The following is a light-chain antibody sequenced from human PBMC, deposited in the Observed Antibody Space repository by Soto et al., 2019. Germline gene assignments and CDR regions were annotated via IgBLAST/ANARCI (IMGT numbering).Light chain of an antibody. CDR3: CSFAGSYSYV. J-gene: IGLJ1*01. Sequence: SVLTQPRSVSASPGQSVTISCTGTSSDVGRYDYVSWYQQHPGKAPKLIVYDVTERPSGVPDRFSGSKSGNTASLTISGLQAEDEADYSCCSFAGSYSYVSGTGTKVTVL. CDR2: DVT. V-gene: IGLV2-11*01. CDR1: SSDVGRYDY.